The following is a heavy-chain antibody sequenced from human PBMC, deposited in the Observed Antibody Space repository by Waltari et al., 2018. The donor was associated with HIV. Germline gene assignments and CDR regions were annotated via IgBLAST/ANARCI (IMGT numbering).Heavy chain of an antibody. D-gene: IGHD6-13*01. Sequence: QVQLVQSGAEVKKPGASVKVSCKASGYTFTGYYMHWVRQAPGQGLEWMGWINPNSGGTNYAKKFQGRVTRTRDTSISTAYMELSRLRSDDTAVYYCARGGPSTRIAAEEFTFDPWGQGTLVTVSS. J-gene: IGHJ5*02. CDR1: GYTFTGYY. CDR2: INPNSGGT. CDR3: ARGGPSTRIAAEEFTFDP. V-gene: IGHV1-2*02.